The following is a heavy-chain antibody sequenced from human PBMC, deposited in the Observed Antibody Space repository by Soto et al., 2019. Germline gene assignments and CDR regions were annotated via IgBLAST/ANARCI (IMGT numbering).Heavy chain of an antibody. Sequence: ETLSLTCSVSGSSMTTYYCRWIRHAPGKGLEWIGFIYNSGRGSTGSNPSLSSRVTFSIETSKNQFSLKLDSVTAADTALYYCARVPSTQVYYYDSSGSPWGQGTMVTVSS. CDR2: IYNSGRGST. CDR3: ARVPSTQVYYYDSSGSP. CDR1: GSSMTTYY. D-gene: IGHD3-22*01. J-gene: IGHJ5*02. V-gene: IGHV4-59*01.